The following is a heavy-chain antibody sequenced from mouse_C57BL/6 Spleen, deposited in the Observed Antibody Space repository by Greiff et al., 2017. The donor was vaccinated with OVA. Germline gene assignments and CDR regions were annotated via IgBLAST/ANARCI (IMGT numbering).Heavy chain of an antibody. CDR2: IYPGRGNT. CDR3: ARGIYDGYYGYAMDY. Sequence: VQLQQSGPELVKPGASVKISCKASGYSFTSYYIHWVKPRPGKGLEWIGWIYPGRGNTKYTEEFKGKATLTADTSSSTAYMQLSSLTSEDSAVYYCARGIYDGYYGYAMDYWGQGTSVTVSS. CDR1: GYSFTSYY. V-gene: IGHV1-66*01. J-gene: IGHJ4*01. D-gene: IGHD2-3*01.